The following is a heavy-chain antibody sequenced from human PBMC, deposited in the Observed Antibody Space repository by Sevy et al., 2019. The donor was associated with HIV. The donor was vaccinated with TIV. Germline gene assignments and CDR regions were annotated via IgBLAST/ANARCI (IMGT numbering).Heavy chain of an antibody. V-gene: IGHV1-24*01. J-gene: IGHJ6*02. CDR3: ATDPLMVRGLTPYDYGMDV. Sequence: ASVKVSCKVSGYTLTELSMHWVRQAPGKGLEWMGGFDPEDGETIYAQKFQGRVTMTEDTSTDTAYMELSSLRSEDTAVYYCATDPLMVRGLTPYDYGMDVWGQGTTVTVSS. CDR1: GYTLTELS. CDR2: FDPEDGET. D-gene: IGHD3-10*01.